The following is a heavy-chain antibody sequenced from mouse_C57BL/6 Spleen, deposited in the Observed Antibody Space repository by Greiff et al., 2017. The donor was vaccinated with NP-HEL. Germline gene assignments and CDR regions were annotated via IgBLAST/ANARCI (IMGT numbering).Heavy chain of an antibody. V-gene: IGHV1-55*01. CDR1: GYTFTSYW. J-gene: IGHJ1*03. D-gene: IGHD1-1*01. CDR2: IYPGSGST. Sequence: QVQLQQPGAELVKPGASVKMSCKASGYTFTSYWITWVKQRPGQGLEWIGDIYPGSGSTNYNEKFKSKATLTVDTSSSTAYMQLSSLTSEDSAVYYGADYGSSYGYFDVWGTGTTVTVSS. CDR3: ADYGSSYGYFDV.